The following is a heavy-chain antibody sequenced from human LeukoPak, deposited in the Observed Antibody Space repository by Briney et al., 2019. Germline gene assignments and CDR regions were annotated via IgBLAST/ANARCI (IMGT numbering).Heavy chain of an antibody. J-gene: IGHJ4*02. D-gene: IGHD6-13*01. CDR3: ARDPGGFYSSSPRWFDY. Sequence: SETLSLTCTVSGGSISSSSYYWSWIRQPAGKGLEWIGRIYTSGSTNYNPSLKSRVTMSVDTSKNQFSLKLSSVTAADTAVYYCARDPGGFYSSSPRWFDYWGQGTLVTVSS. V-gene: IGHV4-61*02. CDR1: GGSISSSSYY. CDR2: IYTSGST.